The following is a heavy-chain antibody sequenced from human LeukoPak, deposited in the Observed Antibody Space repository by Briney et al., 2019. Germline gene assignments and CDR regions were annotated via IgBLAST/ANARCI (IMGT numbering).Heavy chain of an antibody. J-gene: IGHJ5*02. Sequence: GGSLRLSCSASGFTFSAYFMHWVRQAPGKGLEYVSSISSNEYDTYYADSVKGRFTISRDNSKNTLFLQMNSLRAEDTAVYYCAKGGTGSPNWFDPWGQGTLVTVSS. CDR3: AKGGTGSPNWFDP. CDR1: GFTFSAYF. CDR2: ISSNEYDT. D-gene: IGHD3/OR15-3a*01. V-gene: IGHV3-64*04.